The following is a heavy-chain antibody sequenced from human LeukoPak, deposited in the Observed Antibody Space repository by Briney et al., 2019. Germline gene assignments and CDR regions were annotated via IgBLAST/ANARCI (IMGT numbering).Heavy chain of an antibody. CDR2: IYYSGST. CDR1: GGSISGSSYY. D-gene: IGHD5-18*01. CDR3: ARDKVDTAMADYYYYGMDV. Sequence: PSETLSLTCTVSGGSISGSSYYWGWIRQPPGKGLEWIGSIYYSGSTYYNPSLKSRVTISVDTSKNQFSLKLSSVTAADTAVYYCARDKVDTAMADYYYYGMDVWGQGTTVTVSS. J-gene: IGHJ6*02. V-gene: IGHV4-39*07.